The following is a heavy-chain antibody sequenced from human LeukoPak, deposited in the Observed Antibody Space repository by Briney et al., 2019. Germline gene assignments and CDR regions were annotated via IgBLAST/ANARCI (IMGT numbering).Heavy chain of an antibody. CDR2: IYYSGST. J-gene: IGHJ5*01. CDR1: GGSISGYY. D-gene: IGHD1-26*01. CDR3: ARDVYGGGFFDS. Sequence: PSETLSLTCTVSGGSISGYYWSWIRQPPGKGLEWIGYIYYSGSTNYNPSLKSRVTISVDTSKNQFSLKLYSVTAADTAVYYCARDVYGGGFFDSWGQGTLVSVSS. V-gene: IGHV4-59*01.